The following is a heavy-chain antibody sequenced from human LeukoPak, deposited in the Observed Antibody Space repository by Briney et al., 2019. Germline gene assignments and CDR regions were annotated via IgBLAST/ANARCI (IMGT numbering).Heavy chain of an antibody. CDR1: GASISGGGFF. D-gene: IGHD1-1*01. J-gene: IGHJ5*02. Sequence: SETLSLTCTVSGASISGGGFFWSWIRQPPGTDLEWIGHIHYSGSTHYRPSLKSRVTISVDTSKNQFSLRLSSVTAGDTAVYFCARGGYVAGWFDPWGQGTLVIVSS. V-gene: IGHV4-31*03. CDR3: ARGGYVAGWFDP. CDR2: IHYSGST.